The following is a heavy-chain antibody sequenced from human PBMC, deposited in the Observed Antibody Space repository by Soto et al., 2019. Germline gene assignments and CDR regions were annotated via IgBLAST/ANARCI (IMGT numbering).Heavy chain of an antibody. CDR2: MNPNSGNT. J-gene: IGHJ6*03. CDR1: GYTFTSYD. CDR3: ARAVRGVGGDYYYYYYMDV. V-gene: IGHV1-8*01. D-gene: IGHD3-10*01. Sequence: ASVKVSCKASGYTFTSYDINWVRQATGQGHEWMGWMNPNSGNTGYAQKFQGRVTMTRNTSISTAYMELSSLRSEDTAVYYCARAVRGVGGDYYYYYYMDVWGKGTTVTVSS.